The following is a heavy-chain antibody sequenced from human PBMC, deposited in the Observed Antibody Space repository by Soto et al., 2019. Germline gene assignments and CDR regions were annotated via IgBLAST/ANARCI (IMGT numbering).Heavy chain of an antibody. CDR1: GFTFSSYS. D-gene: IGHD6-6*01. J-gene: IGHJ6*02. Sequence: VGSLRLSCAASGFTFSSYSMNWVRQAPGKGLEWVSSISSSSSYIYYADSVKGRFTISRDNAKNSLYLQMNSLRAEDTAVYYCARAVYSSSRPDYYGMDVWGQGTTVTVSS. CDR3: ARAVYSSSRPDYYGMDV. CDR2: ISSSSSYI. V-gene: IGHV3-21*01.